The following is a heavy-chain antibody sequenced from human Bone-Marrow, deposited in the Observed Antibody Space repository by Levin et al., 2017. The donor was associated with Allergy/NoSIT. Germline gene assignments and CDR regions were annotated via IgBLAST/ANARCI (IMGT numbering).Heavy chain of an antibody. CDR1: GFTFNTYG. CDR3: ARPDGGYYGSVGSEF. CDR2: ISYDGSDE. V-gene: IGHV3-30*03. Sequence: GGSLRLSCAASGFTFNTYGMLWVRQAPGKGLEWVATISYDGSDEYYADSVKGRFIVSRDNSKNTLHLQMNSLRPDDTAVFYCARPDGGYYGSVGSEFWGQGTLVTVSS. D-gene: IGHD3-10*01. J-gene: IGHJ4*02.